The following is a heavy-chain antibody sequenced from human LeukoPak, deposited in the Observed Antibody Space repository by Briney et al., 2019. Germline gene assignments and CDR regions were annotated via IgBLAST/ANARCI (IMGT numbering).Heavy chain of an antibody. V-gene: IGHV1-18*01. CDR2: ISAYNGNT. J-gene: IGHJ5*02. CDR3: ARDLFIEEMATIGNWFDP. Sequence: ASVKVSCKTSGYTFTNYGITWVRQAPGQGLEWVGWISAYNGNTNYAQKLQGRVTMTTDTSTSTAYMELRSLRSDDTAVYYCARDLFIEEMATIGNWFDPWGQGTLVTVSS. CDR1: GYTFTNYG. D-gene: IGHD5-24*01.